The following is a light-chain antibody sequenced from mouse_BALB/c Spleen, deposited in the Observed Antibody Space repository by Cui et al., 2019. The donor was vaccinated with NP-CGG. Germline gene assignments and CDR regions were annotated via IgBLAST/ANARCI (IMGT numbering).Light chain of an antibody. J-gene: IGLJ1*01. V-gene: IGLV1*01. CDR3: ALWYYNHWV. Sequence: AVVTQASAPTTSPGETVTLTCRSSTGAVTTSNYANWVQEKPDHLFTGLIGGTNNRAPGVPARFSGSLIGDKAALTITGAQTEDEAIYFCALWYYNHWVFGGGTKLTVL. CDR1: TGAVTTSNY. CDR2: GTN.